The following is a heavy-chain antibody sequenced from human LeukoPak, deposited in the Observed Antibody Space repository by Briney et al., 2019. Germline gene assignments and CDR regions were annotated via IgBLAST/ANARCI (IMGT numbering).Heavy chain of an antibody. D-gene: IGHD3-3*01. CDR3: ARHTGSLYDFWSGYIDY. Sequence: ASVKVSCKTSGYTFTSYDINWVRQATGQGLEWMGWMNPNSGNTGYVQKFQGRVTMTTDTSTRTAYMELRSLRSDDTAVYYCARHTGSLYDFWSGYIDYWGQGTLVTVSS. V-gene: IGHV1-8*01. J-gene: IGHJ4*02. CDR2: MNPNSGNT. CDR1: GYTFTSYD.